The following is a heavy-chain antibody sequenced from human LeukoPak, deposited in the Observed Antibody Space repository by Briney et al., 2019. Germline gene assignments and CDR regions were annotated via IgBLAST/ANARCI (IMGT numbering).Heavy chain of an antibody. J-gene: IGHJ6*03. CDR1: GGSISSYY. V-gene: IGHV4-59*01. CDR2: IYYSGST. CDR3: ARGGSYGPVPQPQYCYYYYYMDV. D-gene: IGHD5-18*01. Sequence: SETLSLTCTVSGGSISSYYWSWIRQPPGKGLEWIGYIYYSGSTNYNPSLKSRVTISVDTSKNQFSLKLSSVTAADTAVYYCARGGSYGPVPQPQYCYYYYYMDVWGKGTTVTVSS.